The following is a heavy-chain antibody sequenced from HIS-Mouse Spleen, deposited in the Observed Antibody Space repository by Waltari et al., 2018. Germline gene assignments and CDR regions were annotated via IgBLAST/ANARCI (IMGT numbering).Heavy chain of an antibody. D-gene: IGHD6-13*01. J-gene: IGHJ2*01. CDR3: AREIPYSSSWYDWYFDL. CDR2: IYYSGST. CDR1: GGSISSSSYY. V-gene: IGHV4-39*07. Sequence: QLQLQESGPGLVKPSETLSLTCTVSGGSISSSSYYWVRIRQPPGKGLEWSGSIYYSGSTYYNPSLKSRVTISVDTSKNQFSLKLSSVTAADTAVYYCAREIPYSSSWYDWYFDLWGRGTLVTVSS.